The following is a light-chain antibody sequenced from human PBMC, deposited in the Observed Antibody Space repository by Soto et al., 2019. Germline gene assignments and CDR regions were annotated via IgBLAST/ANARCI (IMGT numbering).Light chain of an antibody. CDR1: QNIYTW. J-gene: IGKJ1*01. CDR2: KAS. CDR3: QQYERYST. Sequence: DYQLTQSPSTLSASVGDRVTITCRASQNIYTWLAWYQQKPGIAPTLLIHKASTLESGVPSRFSGRGFGKEFTLTISGLQPEDSATYYCQQYERYSTFGQGTKV. V-gene: IGKV1-5*03.